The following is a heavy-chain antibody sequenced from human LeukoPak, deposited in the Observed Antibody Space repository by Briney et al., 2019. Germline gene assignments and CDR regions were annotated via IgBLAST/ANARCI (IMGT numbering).Heavy chain of an antibody. D-gene: IGHD1-26*01. CDR1: GFTFSSNW. Sequence: GGSLRLSCAASGFTFSSNWMHWVRQAPGKGLVWVSRINEDGSTTNYADSAKGRSTIFRDNAKSTLYLQMNSLRAEDTAVYYCVRDLGGRSGHWGQGTLVTVSS. J-gene: IGHJ4*02. V-gene: IGHV3-74*01. CDR3: VRDLGGRSGH. CDR2: INEDGSTT.